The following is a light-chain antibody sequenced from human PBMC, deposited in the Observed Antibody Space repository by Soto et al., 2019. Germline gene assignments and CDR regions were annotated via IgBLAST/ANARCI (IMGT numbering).Light chain of an antibody. Sequence: QSVLTPPASVSGSPGQSITISCTGTSSDVGSYNLVSWYQQHPGKAPKLMIYEVSKRPSGVSNRFSGSKSGNTASLTISGLQAEDEADYYCCSYAGSSTYPYVFGTGTKLTVL. V-gene: IGLV2-23*02. CDR3: CSYAGSSTYPYV. J-gene: IGLJ1*01. CDR2: EVS. CDR1: SSDVGSYNL.